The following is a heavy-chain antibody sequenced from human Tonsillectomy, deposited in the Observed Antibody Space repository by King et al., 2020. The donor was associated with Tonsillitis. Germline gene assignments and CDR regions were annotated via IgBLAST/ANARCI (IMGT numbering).Heavy chain of an antibody. V-gene: IGHV3-23*04. CDR2: ISGSGGST. CDR3: ANWFGEILYAYFDN. J-gene: IGHJ4*02. Sequence: VQLVESGGGLVQPGGSLRLSCAASGFTFSSHAMSWVRQAPGKGLEWVSAISGSGGSTYYADSVKGRFTISRDNSKNTLYLQMNSLKAEDTAVYYCANWFGEILYAYFDNWGQGILVTVSS. D-gene: IGHD3-10*01. CDR1: GFTFSSHA.